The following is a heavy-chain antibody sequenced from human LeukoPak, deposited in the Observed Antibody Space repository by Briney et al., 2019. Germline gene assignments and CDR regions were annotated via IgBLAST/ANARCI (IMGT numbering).Heavy chain of an antibody. V-gene: IGHV3-30*02. CDR2: IQYDGSNK. D-gene: IGHD6-19*01. Sequence: GGSLRLSCAASGFTFSSYGMHWVRQAPGKGLEWVAFIQYDGSNKYYADSVKGRFTISRDNSKNTLYLQMNSLRAEDTAVYYCAREVAWYSSGWAGGDAFDIWGQGTMVTVSS. CDR1: GFTFSSYG. J-gene: IGHJ3*02. CDR3: AREVAWYSSGWAGGDAFDI.